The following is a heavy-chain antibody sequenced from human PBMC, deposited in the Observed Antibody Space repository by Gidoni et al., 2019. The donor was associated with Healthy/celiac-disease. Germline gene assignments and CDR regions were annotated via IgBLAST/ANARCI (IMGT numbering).Heavy chain of an antibody. D-gene: IGHD4-17*01. J-gene: IGHJ6*03. CDR2: IRSKANSYAT. Sequence: EVQLVASGGGLGQPGGSLKLSCAASGFTFSGSAMPWVRQDSGKGLEWFGLIRSKANSYATAYAASVKGRFTISRDDSKNTAYLQMNSLKTEDTAVYYCNTVTTEPLYYYMDVWGKGTTVTVSS. CDR3: NTVTTEPLYYYMDV. CDR1: GFTFSGSA. V-gene: IGHV3-73*01.